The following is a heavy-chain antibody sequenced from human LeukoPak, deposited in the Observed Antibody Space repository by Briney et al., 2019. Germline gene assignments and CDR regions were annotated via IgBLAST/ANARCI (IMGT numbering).Heavy chain of an antibody. Sequence: ASVKVSCKASGYTFSSYGISWVRQAPGQGLEWMGWISAYNGNTNYAQMVQGRVTMTTDTSTSTAYMEVRSLRSDDTAMYYCARDVGDILTVPGAISVPWGQGTLVTVSS. CDR1: GYTFSSYG. J-gene: IGHJ5*02. D-gene: IGHD2-2*01. V-gene: IGHV1-18*01. CDR3: ARDVGDILTVPGAISVP. CDR2: ISAYNGNT.